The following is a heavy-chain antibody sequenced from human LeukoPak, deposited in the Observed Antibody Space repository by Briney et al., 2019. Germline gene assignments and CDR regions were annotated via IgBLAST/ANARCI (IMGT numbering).Heavy chain of an antibody. V-gene: IGHV4-39*07. CDR1: GGSISSSSDY. D-gene: IGHD1-14*01. J-gene: IGHJ4*02. CDR2: IYYSGST. Sequence: SETLSLTCTVSGGSISSSSDYWGWIRQPPGKGLEWIGSIYYSGSTYYNPSLKSRVTISVDTSKNQFSLKLSSVTAADTAVYYCASHMATVYYFDYWGQGTLVTVSS. CDR3: ASHMATVYYFDY.